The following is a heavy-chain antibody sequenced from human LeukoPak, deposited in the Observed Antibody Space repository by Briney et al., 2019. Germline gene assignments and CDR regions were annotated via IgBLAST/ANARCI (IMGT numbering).Heavy chain of an antibody. D-gene: IGHD4-11*01. CDR3: ARYSNYCVDY. V-gene: IGHV4-61*02. Sequence: PSETLSLTCTVSGGSISSGSYYWSWIRQPAGKGLEWIGRIYTSGSTNYNPSLKSRVTISVDTSRNQFSLKLSSVTAADTAVYYCARYSNYCVDYWGQGTLVTVSS. J-gene: IGHJ4*02. CDR1: GGSISSGSYY. CDR2: IYTSGST.